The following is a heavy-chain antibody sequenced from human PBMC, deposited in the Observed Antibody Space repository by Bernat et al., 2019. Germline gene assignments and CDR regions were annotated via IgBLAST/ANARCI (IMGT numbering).Heavy chain of an antibody. Sequence: QVQLVQSGAEVKKPGSSVKFSCKASGGTFSSYAISWVRQAPGQGLEWMGRIIPILGIANYAQKFQGRVTITADKSTSTAYMELSSLRSEDTAVYYCARAGQDCSGGSCYDNYYYYYGMDVWGQGTTVTVSS. CDR2: IIPILGIA. V-gene: IGHV1-69*04. D-gene: IGHD2-15*01. CDR3: ARAGQDCSGGSCYDNYYYYYGMDV. CDR1: GGTFSSYA. J-gene: IGHJ6*02.